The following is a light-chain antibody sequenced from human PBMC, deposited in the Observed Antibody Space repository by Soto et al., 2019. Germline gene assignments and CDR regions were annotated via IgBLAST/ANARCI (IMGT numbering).Light chain of an antibody. J-gene: IGKJ4*01. CDR2: DAS. Sequence: IVLTQSPATLSLSPGERATLSCRASQSVSSYLAWYQQKPGQAPRLLIYDASNRATGIPDRFSGSGSGTDFTLTISSLEPEDFAVYYCQQRSNWFTFGGGTKVDIK. CDR3: QQRSNWFT. V-gene: IGKV3-11*01. CDR1: QSVSSY.